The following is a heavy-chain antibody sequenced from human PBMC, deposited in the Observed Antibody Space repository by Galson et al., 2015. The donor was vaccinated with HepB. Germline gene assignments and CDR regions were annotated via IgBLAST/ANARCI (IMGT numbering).Heavy chain of an antibody. CDR3: ARSEQQLVPPDY. CDR2: INAGNGNT. D-gene: IGHD6-13*01. CDR1: GYTFTSYA. J-gene: IGHJ4*02. Sequence: SVKVSCKASGYTFTSYAMHWVRQAPGQRLEWMGWINAGNGNTKYSQKFQGRVTITRDTSASTAYMELSSLRSEDTAVYYCARSEQQLVPPDYWGQGTLVTVSS. V-gene: IGHV1-3*01.